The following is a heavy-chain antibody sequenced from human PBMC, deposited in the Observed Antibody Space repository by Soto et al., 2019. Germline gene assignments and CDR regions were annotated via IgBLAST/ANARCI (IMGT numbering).Heavy chain of an antibody. J-gene: IGHJ4*02. D-gene: IGHD6-13*01. CDR2: VSFDGSNK. CDR1: GSSFSTHA. Sequence: GGSLRLSCAASGSSFSTHAMHWVRQAPGKGLECVAIVSFDGSNKYYADSVKGRFTISRDNSKNTLYLQMSGLTPEDTAFYYCARDQTGITTAGGGRIDHWGQGTLVTVSS. V-gene: IGHV3-30-3*01. CDR3: ARDQTGITTAGGGRIDH.